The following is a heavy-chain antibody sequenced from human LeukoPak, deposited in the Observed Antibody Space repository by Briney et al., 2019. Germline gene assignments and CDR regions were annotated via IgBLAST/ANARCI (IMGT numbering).Heavy chain of an antibody. Sequence: DPGGSLRLSCAVSGFTFNIFAMTWVRQAQGKGLEWVSSISGGGGGGTYYADSVKGRFTTSRDSSKNTLYLQMNSLRADDTAVYYCARDRCTSINCLYGMDVRGQETRDTVSS. D-gene: IGHD2-2*01. V-gene: IGHV3-23*01. CDR2: ISGGGGGGT. CDR1: GFTFNIFA. CDR3: ARDRCTSINCLYGMDV. J-gene: IGHJ6*02.